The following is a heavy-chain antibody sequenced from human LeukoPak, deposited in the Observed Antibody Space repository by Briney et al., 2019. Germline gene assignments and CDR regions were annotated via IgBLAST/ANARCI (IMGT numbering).Heavy chain of an antibody. V-gene: IGHV3-9*01. D-gene: IGHD6-19*01. CDR2: ISWNSGSI. J-gene: IGHJ4*02. Sequence: AGGSLRLSCAASGFTFDDYAMHWVRQAPGKGLEWVSGISWNSGSIGYADSVKGRFTISRDNAKNSLYLQMNSLRAEDTALYYCAKDLSLTWGSGSEGWGQGTLVTVSS. CDR1: GFTFDDYA. CDR3: AKDLSLTWGSGSEG.